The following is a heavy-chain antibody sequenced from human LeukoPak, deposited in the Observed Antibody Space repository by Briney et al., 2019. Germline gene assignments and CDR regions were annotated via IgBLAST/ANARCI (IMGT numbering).Heavy chain of an antibody. CDR3: ARDNPPLDAVITARLGY. J-gene: IGHJ4*01. D-gene: IGHD4-17*01. CDR1: GYNFSDYG. Sequence: ASVKVSCKASGYNFSDYGITWVRQARGQGLEWMGWIGAYNGDINYAKKFQGRVAMTTDTSTSTAYMELRSLRPDDTAVYYCARDNPPLDAVITARLGYWGHGSLVTVSS. CDR2: IGAYNGDI. V-gene: IGHV1-18*01.